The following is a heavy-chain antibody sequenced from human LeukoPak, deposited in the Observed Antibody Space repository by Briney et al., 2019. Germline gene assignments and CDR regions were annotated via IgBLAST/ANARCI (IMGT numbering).Heavy chain of an antibody. V-gene: IGHV1-18*01. CDR1: GYTFTSYG. J-gene: IGHJ5*02. CDR3: AREWLAGGYNWFDP. CDR2: ISAYNGNT. D-gene: IGHD6-19*01. Sequence: GASVKVSCKASGYTFTSYGTSWVRQAPGQGLEWMGWISAYNGNTNYAQKLQGRVTMTTDTSTSTAYMELRSLRSDDTAVYYCAREWLAGGYNWFDPWGQGTLVTVSS.